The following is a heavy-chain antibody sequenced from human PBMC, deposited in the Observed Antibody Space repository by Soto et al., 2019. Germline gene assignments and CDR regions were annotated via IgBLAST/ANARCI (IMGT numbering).Heavy chain of an antibody. CDR1: GGSISSSSYY. D-gene: IGHD3-22*01. CDR3: ARRYYDSSGYPDAFDI. V-gene: IGHV4-39*01. Sequence: SETLSLTCTVSGGSISSSSYYWGWIRQPPGKGLEWIGSIYYSGSTYYNPSLKSRVTISVGTSKNQFSLKLSSVTAADTAVYYCARRYYDSSGYPDAFDIWGQGTMVTV. CDR2: IYYSGST. J-gene: IGHJ3*02.